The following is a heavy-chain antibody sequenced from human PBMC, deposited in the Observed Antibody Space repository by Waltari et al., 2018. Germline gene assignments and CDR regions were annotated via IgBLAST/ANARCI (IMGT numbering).Heavy chain of an antibody. V-gene: IGHV3-48*03. D-gene: IGHD3-22*01. Sequence: EMQLVESGGGLVQPGGSLRLSCAVSGFTLTYYEMNWVRQAPGKGLEWVSYISSSGSPMYDADSVKGRCTISRDIASNSLYLQMDSLRAEDTAVYYCARVGDYYDSRGFFLDDWGLGTLVTVSS. CDR2: ISSSGSPM. J-gene: IGHJ4*02. CDR1: GFTLTYYE. CDR3: ARVGDYYDSRGFFLDD.